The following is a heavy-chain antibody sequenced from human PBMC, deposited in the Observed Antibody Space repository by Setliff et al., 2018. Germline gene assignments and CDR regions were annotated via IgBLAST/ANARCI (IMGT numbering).Heavy chain of an antibody. CDR2: IIPMFRTG. Sequence: ASVKVSCKASGGSFNNYPISWVRQAPGHGLEWMGGIIPMFRTGKYAQRFQGRVTITADESTTTAYMELSSLRVEDTAIYYCAKDKDVRVDYFDYWGPGTLVTVSS. D-gene: IGHD3-10*01. CDR1: GGSFNNYP. V-gene: IGHV1-69*13. J-gene: IGHJ4*02. CDR3: AKDKDVRVDYFDY.